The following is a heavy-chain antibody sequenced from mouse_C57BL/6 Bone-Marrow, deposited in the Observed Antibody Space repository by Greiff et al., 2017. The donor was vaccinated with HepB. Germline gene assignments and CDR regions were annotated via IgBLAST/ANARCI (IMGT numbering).Heavy chain of an antibody. J-gene: IGHJ4*01. D-gene: IGHD2-1*01. Sequence: EVQLQESGEGLVKPGGSLKLSCAASGFTFSSYAMSWVRQTPEKRLEWVAYISSGGDYIYYADTVKGRFTISRDNARNTLYLQMSSLKSEDTAMYYCTRDELLYAMDYWGQGTSVTVSS. CDR2: ISSGGDYI. V-gene: IGHV5-9-1*02. CDR1: GFTFSSYA. CDR3: TRDELLYAMDY.